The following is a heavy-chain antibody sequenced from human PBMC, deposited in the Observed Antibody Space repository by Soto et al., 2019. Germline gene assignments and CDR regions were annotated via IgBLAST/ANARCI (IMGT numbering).Heavy chain of an antibody. V-gene: IGHV4-34*01. CDR3: ARNRDGSGSYKGKWFDP. J-gene: IGHJ5*02. CDR1: GGSFSGYY. CDR2: INHSGST. D-gene: IGHD3-10*01. Sequence: SETLSLTCAVYGGSFSGYYWSWIRQPPGKGLEWIGEINHSGSTNYNPSLKSRVTISVDTSKNQFSLKLSSVTAADTAVYYCARNRDGSGSYKGKWFDPWGQGTLVTVSS.